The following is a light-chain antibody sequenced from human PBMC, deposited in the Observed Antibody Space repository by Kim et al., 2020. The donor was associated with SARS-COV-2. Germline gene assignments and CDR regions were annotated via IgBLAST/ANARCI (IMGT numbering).Light chain of an antibody. CDR3: SSYTPSQTLL. J-gene: IGLJ3*02. Sequence: GQSITISSTSSSRDLLIYNCVYWYQQHTGKAPKVLIYAVHNRPSGVSNRFSGYKSGDTASLTISGLQAEDEADYYCSSYTPSQTLLFGGGTKVTVL. V-gene: IGLV2-14*03. CDR2: AVH. CDR1: SRDLLIYNC.